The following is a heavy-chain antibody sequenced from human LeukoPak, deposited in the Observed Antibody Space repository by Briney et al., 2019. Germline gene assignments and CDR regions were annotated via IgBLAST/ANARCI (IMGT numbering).Heavy chain of an antibody. Sequence: PGGSLRLSCAASGFTVSSNHMSWVRQAPGKGLEWVSVIYSGGSTDYADSVKGQFTISRDNSKNTLYLQMNSLRAEGTAVYHCARGPAGYNWGQGTLVTVSS. CDR1: GFTVSSNH. V-gene: IGHV3-53*01. D-gene: IGHD1-1*01. CDR2: IYSGGST. CDR3: ARGPAGYN. J-gene: IGHJ4*02.